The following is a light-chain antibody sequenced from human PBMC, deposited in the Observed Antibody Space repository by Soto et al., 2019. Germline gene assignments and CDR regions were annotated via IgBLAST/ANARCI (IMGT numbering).Light chain of an antibody. CDR1: QSVGSF. J-gene: IGKJ1*01. V-gene: IGKV3-11*01. CDR2: DAS. Sequence: EIVLTQSPATLSLSPGERATVSCRASQSVGSFLAWYQHKPGQAPRLLIYDASTRAPGIPARFSGSRSATDFTLTISSLEPEDFAVYYCHQRSNLWTFGQGTKVEIK. CDR3: HQRSNLWT.